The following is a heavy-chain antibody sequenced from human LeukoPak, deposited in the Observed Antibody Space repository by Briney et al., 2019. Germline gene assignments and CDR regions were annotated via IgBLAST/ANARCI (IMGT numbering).Heavy chain of an antibody. CDR2: ISSSGGST. CDR3: AKASGPIAAAGALYNWFDP. Sequence: GGSLRLSCAASGFTFSSYAMSWVRQAPGKGLEWVSAISSSGGSTYYADSVKGRFTISRDNSKHTLYLQMNSLRAEDTAVYYCAKASGPIAAAGALYNWFDPWGQGTLVTLSS. J-gene: IGHJ5*02. D-gene: IGHD6-13*01. V-gene: IGHV3-23*01. CDR1: GFTFSSYA.